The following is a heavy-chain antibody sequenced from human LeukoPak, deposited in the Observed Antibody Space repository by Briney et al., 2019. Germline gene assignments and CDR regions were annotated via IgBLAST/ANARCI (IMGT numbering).Heavy chain of an antibody. D-gene: IGHD3-3*01. Sequence: PSETLSLTCTVSGGSISSSSYYWGWNRQPPGKGLEWIGSIYYSGSTYYNPSLKSRVTISVDTSKNQFSLKLSSVTAADTAVYYCARHTYYDFWSGYQVLYFDYWGQGTLVTVSS. J-gene: IGHJ4*02. CDR3: ARHTYYDFWSGYQVLYFDY. V-gene: IGHV4-39*01. CDR2: IYYSGST. CDR1: GGSISSSSYY.